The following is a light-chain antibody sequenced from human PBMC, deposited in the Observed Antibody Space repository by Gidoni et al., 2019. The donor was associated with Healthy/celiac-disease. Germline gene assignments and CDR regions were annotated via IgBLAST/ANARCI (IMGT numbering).Light chain of an antibody. V-gene: IGKV1-39*01. Sequence: LQMAQSPSSLSASVGDRVTITCRASQSISSYLHWYQQKTGKDPKLLIYAASSLQSGVPSRFSGSGSGTDFTLTISSLQPEDFATYYCQQSYSTPVTFGQGTKLEIK. CDR1: QSISSY. CDR3: QQSYSTPVT. CDR2: AAS. J-gene: IGKJ2*01.